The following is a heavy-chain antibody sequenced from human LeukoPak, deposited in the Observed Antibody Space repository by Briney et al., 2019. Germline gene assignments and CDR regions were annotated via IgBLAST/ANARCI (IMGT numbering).Heavy chain of an antibody. CDR3: ARGRLMGSGLPAIDY. CDR1: GFTFSSYS. D-gene: IGHD3-10*01. J-gene: IGHJ4*02. Sequence: GGSLRLSCAGSGFTFSSYSMNWVRQAPGKGLEWVSYIVSSSSTIYYADSVKGRFTISRDNAKNSLYLEMNSLRAEDTAVYYCARGRLMGSGLPAIDYWGQGTLVTVSS. V-gene: IGHV3-48*01. CDR2: IVSSSSTI.